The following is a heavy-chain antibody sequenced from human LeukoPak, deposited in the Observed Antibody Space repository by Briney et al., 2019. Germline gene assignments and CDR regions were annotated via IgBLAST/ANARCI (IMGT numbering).Heavy chain of an antibody. CDR2: INHSGST. Sequence: SETLSLTCAVYGGSFSGYYWSWIRQPPGKGLEWTGEINHSGSTNYNPSLKSRVTISVDTSKNQFSLKLNSVTAADTAVYYCARGKNNLQYTGSLWVWFDPWGQGTLVTVSS. J-gene: IGHJ5*02. V-gene: IGHV4-34*01. D-gene: IGHD6-13*01. CDR3: ARGKNNLQYTGSLWVWFDP. CDR1: GGSFSGYY.